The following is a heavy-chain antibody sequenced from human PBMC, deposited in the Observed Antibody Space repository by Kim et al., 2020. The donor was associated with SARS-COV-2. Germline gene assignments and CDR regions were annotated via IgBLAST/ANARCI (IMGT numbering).Heavy chain of an antibody. CDR1: GGTFSSYA. CDR2: IIPIFGTG. CDR3: ARSIGYDSYYYYGMDV. J-gene: IGHJ6*02. D-gene: IGHD5-12*01. V-gene: IGHV1-69*13. Sequence: SVKVSCKASGGTFSSYAISWVRQAPGQGLEWMGGIIPIFGTGKYRQKFQGRVTITADESTSTAYMELSSLRSEDTAAYYCARSIGYDSYYYYGMDVWGQ.